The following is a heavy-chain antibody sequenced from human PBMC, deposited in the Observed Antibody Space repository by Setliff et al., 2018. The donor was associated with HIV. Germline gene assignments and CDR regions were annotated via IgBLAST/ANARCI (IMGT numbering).Heavy chain of an antibody. J-gene: IGHJ6*03. CDR3: ARDWNHYFYYMDV. CDR1: GLSMSTTSYY. CDR2: IYYSGNT. D-gene: IGHD1-1*01. Sequence: KTSETLSLTCAVSGLSMSTTSYYWSWIRQPPGKGLEWIGSIYYSGNTYYNPSLKSRVTISTDTSRNQFPLRLSSVTAADTAVYYCARDWNHYFYYMDVWGKGTTVTVSS. V-gene: IGHV4-39*06.